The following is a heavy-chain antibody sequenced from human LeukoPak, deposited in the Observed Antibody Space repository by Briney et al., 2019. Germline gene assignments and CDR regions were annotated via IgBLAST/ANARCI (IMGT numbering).Heavy chain of an antibody. CDR3: ARDEGYSSGWYSRASYFQH. V-gene: IGHV3-20*04. CDR1: GFTFDDYG. Sequence: PGGSLRLSCAASGFTFDDYGMSWVRQAPGKGLEWVSGINWNGGSTGYADSVKGRFTISRDNAKNSLYLQMNSLRAEDTALYYCARDEGYSSGWYSRASYFQHWGQGTLVTVSS. D-gene: IGHD6-19*01. J-gene: IGHJ1*01. CDR2: INWNGGST.